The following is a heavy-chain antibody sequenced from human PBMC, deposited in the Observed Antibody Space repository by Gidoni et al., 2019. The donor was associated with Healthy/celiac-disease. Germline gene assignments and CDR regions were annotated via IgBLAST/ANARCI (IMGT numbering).Heavy chain of an antibody. Sequence: QVQLVQSGAEVKKPGASVKVSCKASGYTFTGHYMHWVRQAPGQGLEWRGGINPNSGDTNYAQKFQGWVTMTRDTSISTAYMELSRLRSDDTAVYYCARTCSGGSCYPTYYYYYGMDVWGQGTTVTVSS. CDR2: INPNSGDT. J-gene: IGHJ6*02. CDR1: GYTFTGHY. D-gene: IGHD2-15*01. CDR3: ARTCSGGSCYPTYYYYYGMDV. V-gene: IGHV1-2*04.